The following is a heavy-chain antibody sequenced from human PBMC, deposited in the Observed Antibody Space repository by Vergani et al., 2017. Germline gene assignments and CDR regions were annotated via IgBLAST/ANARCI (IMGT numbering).Heavy chain of an antibody. V-gene: IGHV3-30*02. CDR2: IRYDGSNK. CDR3: AKDVQTVVTPGYYYYYYGMDV. CDR1: GFTFSSYG. D-gene: IGHD4-23*01. Sequence: QVQLVESGGGVVQPGGSLRLSCAASGFTFSSYGMHWVRQAPGKGLEWVAFIRYDGSNKYYADSVKGRFTISRDNSKNTLYRQMNSLRAEDTAVYYCAKDVQTVVTPGYYYYYYGMDVWGQGTTVTVSS. J-gene: IGHJ6*02.